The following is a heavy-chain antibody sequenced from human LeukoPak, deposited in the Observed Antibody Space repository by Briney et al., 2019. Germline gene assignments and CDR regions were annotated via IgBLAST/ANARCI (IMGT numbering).Heavy chain of an antibody. CDR2: INPNSGGT. D-gene: IGHD3-10*01. CDR3: ARGALLLWFGESSDY. CDR1: GYTFTGYY. J-gene: IGHJ4*02. Sequence: ASVKVSCKASGYTFTGYYMHWVRQAPGQGLEWMGWINPNSGGTNYAQKFQSRVTMTRDTSISTAYMELSRLRSDDTAVYYCARGALLLWFGESSDYWGQGTLVTVSS. V-gene: IGHV1-2*02.